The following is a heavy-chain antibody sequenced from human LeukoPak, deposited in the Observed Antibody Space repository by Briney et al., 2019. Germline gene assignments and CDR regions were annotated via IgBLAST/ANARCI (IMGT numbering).Heavy chain of an antibody. D-gene: IGHD6-13*01. J-gene: IGHJ6*03. CDR2: IYPGGSDT. V-gene: IGHV5-51*01. Sequence: GESLKISCKGSGYSFTSYWIGWVRQMPGKGLEWMGIIYPGGSDTRYSPSFQGQVTIPAAKSISTAYLQWSSLQPSATAMYYCARHIAAPGTDYYYMDVWGKGTTVTVSS. CDR1: GYSFTSYW. CDR3: ARHIAAPGTDYYYMDV.